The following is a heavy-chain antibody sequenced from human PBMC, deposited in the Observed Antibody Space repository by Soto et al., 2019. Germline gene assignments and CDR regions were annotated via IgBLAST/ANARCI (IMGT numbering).Heavy chain of an antibody. CDR1: VGSFSGYY. CDR3: ARVSYYDFWSGYYTQYYHYGMDV. Sequence: PAETLSLPGAVYVGSFSGYYWDWIRQPPGRGLDWLREINHSGSTNYHPSLKSRVTISVDTSKNQFSLKLSSVTAADTAVYYCARVSYYDFWSGYYTQYYHYGMDVWGQGTPVTVSS. CDR2: INHSGST. D-gene: IGHD3-3*01. V-gene: IGHV4-34*01. J-gene: IGHJ6*02.